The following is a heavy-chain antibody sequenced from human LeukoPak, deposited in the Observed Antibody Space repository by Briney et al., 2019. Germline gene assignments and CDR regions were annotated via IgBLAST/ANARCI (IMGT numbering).Heavy chain of an antibody. CDR2: IYPGDSDT. Sequence: GESLKISCKGSGYTFTTYWIGWVRQVPGKGLEWMGIIYPGDSDTRYSPSFQGQVTISADKSISTAYLQWSSLKASDTAMYYCARRQGLDAFAIWGQGTMVTVSS. CDR1: GYTFTTYW. D-gene: IGHD3-16*01. V-gene: IGHV5-51*01. J-gene: IGHJ3*02. CDR3: ARRQGLDAFAI.